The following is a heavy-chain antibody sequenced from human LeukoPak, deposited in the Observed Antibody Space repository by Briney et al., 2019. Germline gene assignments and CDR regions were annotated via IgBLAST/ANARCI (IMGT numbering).Heavy chain of an antibody. CDR2: NYYSGST. CDR3: ARVKDGYNFGQYYYYMDV. Sequence: SETLSLTCTVSGGSISGYYWNWIRQPPGKGLEWIGYNYYSGSTNYNPSLKSRVTISVDTSKNQFSLKLSSVTAADTAVYYCARVKDGYNFGQYYYYMDVWGKGTTVTVSS. V-gene: IGHV4-59*01. J-gene: IGHJ6*03. CDR1: GGSISGYY. D-gene: IGHD5-24*01.